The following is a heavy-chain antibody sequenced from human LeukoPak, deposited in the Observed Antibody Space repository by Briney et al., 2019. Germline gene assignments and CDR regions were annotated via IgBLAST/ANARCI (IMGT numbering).Heavy chain of an antibody. J-gene: IGHJ6*02. CDR3: ARDASGYDSLWYYGMDV. CDR1: GFTVSSNY. V-gene: IGHV3-66*01. CDR2: IYSGGST. Sequence: QPGGSLRLSCAASGFTVSSNYMSWVRQAPGKGLEWVSVIYSGGSTYYADSVKGRFTISRDNSKNTLYLQMNSLRAEDTAVYYCARDASGYDSLWYYGMDVWGQGTTVTVSS. D-gene: IGHD6-25*01.